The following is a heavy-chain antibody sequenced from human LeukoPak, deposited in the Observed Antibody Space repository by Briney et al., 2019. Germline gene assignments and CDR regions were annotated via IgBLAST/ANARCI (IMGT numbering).Heavy chain of an antibody. V-gene: IGHV3-13*01. CDR3: ARGGLGGGYDY. D-gene: IGHD3-16*01. J-gene: IGHJ4*02. Sequence: GGSLRLSCAASGFTFSSYDTHWVRRATGKGLEWVSAIGTAGDTYYPGSVKGRFTISRENAKNSLYLQMNSLRAGDTAVYYCARGGLGGGYDYWGQGTLVTVSS. CDR1: GFTFSSYD. CDR2: IGTAGDT.